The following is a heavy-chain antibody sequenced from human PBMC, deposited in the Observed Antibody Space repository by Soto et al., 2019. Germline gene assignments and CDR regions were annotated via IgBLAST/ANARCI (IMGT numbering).Heavy chain of an antibody. CDR3: ARSRNSAVADSFDF. V-gene: IGHV3-30*04. Sequence: PGGSLRLSCAASGFTFSRYAIHWVRQAPGKGLEWVAVISRDGSNKYYVDSVKGRFTISRDNSKNTLYLQMNSLRDEDTAVYCCARSRNSAVADSFDFWGQGTLVTVSS. D-gene: IGHD3-10*01. CDR1: GFTFSRYA. CDR2: ISRDGSNK. J-gene: IGHJ4*02.